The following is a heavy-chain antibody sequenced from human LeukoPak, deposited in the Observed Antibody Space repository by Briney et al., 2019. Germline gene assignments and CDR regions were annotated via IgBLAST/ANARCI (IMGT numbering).Heavy chain of an antibody. CDR2: INWNGGST. CDR1: GFTFDDYG. D-gene: IGHD3-22*01. Sequence: TGGSLRLSCAASGFTFDDYGMSWVRQAPGKGLEWVSGINWNGGSTGYADSVKGRFTISRDNAKNSLYLQMNSLRAEDKALYHCARSGAYYYDSSGYYDYWGQGTLVTVSS. J-gene: IGHJ4*02. CDR3: ARSGAYYYDSSGYYDY. V-gene: IGHV3-20*01.